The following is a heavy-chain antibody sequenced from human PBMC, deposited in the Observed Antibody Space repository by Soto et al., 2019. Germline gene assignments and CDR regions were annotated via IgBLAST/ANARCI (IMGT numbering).Heavy chain of an antibody. CDR3: ARPLWRDDYNWGYFDL. CDR2: ISYDGSNK. V-gene: IGHV3-30-3*01. D-gene: IGHD4-4*01. J-gene: IGHJ2*01. CDR1: GFTFSSYA. Sequence: QVQLVESGGGVVQPGRSLRLSCAASGFTFSSYAMHWVRQAPGKGLERVAAISYDGSNKYYADSVKARFTISRDNSKSTLYLRMNSLRLEDTAVYYCARPLWRDDYNWGYFDLWGRGTLVTVSS.